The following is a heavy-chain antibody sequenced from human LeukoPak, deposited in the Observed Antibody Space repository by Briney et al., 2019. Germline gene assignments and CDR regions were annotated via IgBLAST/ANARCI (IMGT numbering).Heavy chain of an antibody. V-gene: IGHV5-51*01. CDR2: IYPGDSDT. CDR1: GYSFTSYG. Sequence: GESLKISCKDSGYSFTSYGIGGVRQMPGKGLEWMGIIYPGDSDTRYSPSFKGKVTISADKSINTAYLQWSSLKASDTAIYYCARRGEAMDPFDYWGQGTLVTVSS. D-gene: IGHD5-18*01. CDR3: ARRGEAMDPFDY. J-gene: IGHJ4*02.